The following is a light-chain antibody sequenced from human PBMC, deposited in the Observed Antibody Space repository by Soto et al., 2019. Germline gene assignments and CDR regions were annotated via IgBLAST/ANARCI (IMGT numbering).Light chain of an antibody. J-gene: IGKJ1*01. V-gene: IGKV3-15*01. CDR3: QQHNDWPRT. CDR2: AAS. Sequence: EIVMTQSPATLSVSPRERATLSCRASQSVSTNLAWFQQRPGQAPRLLIYAASTRATGIPARFSGSGSGTEFTLTISSLQSEDFAVYYCQQHNDWPRTFGQGTKVDIK. CDR1: QSVSTN.